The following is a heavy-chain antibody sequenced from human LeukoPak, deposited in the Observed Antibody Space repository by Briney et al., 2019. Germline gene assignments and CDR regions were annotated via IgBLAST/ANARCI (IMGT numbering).Heavy chain of an antibody. J-gene: IGHJ4*02. Sequence: GASVKVSCKASGYTFTGYYMHWVRQAPGQGLEWMGWINPNSGGTKYAQKFQGRVTVTRDTSISTAYMDLLRLTSDDTAIYYCAAAGLGYWGQGTLVTVSS. D-gene: IGHD3-10*01. CDR2: INPNSGGT. CDR1: GYTFTGYY. V-gene: IGHV1-2*02. CDR3: AAAGLGY.